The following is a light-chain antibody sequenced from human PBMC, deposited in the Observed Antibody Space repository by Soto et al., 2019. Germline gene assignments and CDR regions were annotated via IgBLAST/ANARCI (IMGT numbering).Light chain of an antibody. Sequence: QSVLTQPPSASGTPGQRVTISCSGTFSNLGSNFVFWYQQLPGAAPKLPISRNDQRPSGVPDRFSGSKSGTSASLDISGLRSDDEADYHCAAWDDSLRGVVFGGGTKLTV. J-gene: IGLJ2*01. V-gene: IGLV1-47*01. CDR1: FSNLGSNF. CDR3: AAWDDSLRGVV. CDR2: RND.